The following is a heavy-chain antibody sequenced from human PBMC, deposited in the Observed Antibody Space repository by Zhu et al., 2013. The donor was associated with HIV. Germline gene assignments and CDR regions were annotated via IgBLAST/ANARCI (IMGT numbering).Heavy chain of an antibody. V-gene: IGHV1-2*02. CDR3: AREQQLALYSYYYGFDV. Sequence: KSGASVRVSCRLRLHXSNYGIELGATGPWDKGLSGWDGSTLAVGGTNYAQHFQGRVTMTRDTSISTASMELTRLKSDDTAVYYCAREQQLALYSYYYGFDVWGQGTTVTVSS. CDR2: STLAVGGT. D-gene: IGHD6-13*01. J-gene: IGHJ6*02. CDR1: LHXSNYG.